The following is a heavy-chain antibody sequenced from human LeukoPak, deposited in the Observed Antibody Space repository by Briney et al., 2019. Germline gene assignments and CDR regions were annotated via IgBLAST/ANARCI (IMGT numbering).Heavy chain of an antibody. Sequence: PSETLSLTCTVSGYSISSGYYWGWIRQTPGKGLEWIGSIYRSGSTYYNPSLKSRVTISVDTSKNQFYLKLSSVTAADTAVYYCARVIGYDSSGYYYYFDYWGQGTLVTVSS. J-gene: IGHJ4*02. CDR2: IYRSGST. V-gene: IGHV4-38-2*02. CDR1: GYSISSGYY. D-gene: IGHD3-22*01. CDR3: ARVIGYDSSGYYYYFDY.